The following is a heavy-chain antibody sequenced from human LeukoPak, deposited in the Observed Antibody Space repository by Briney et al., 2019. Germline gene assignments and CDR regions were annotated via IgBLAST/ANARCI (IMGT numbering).Heavy chain of an antibody. D-gene: IGHD3-22*01. CDR3: ARGSSGYYCDHFQT. CDR1: GFTLSNYW. J-gene: IGHJ1*01. CDR2: IKQDGIEK. V-gene: IGHV3-7*01. Sequence: GGSLRLSCAASGFTLSNYWMTWIRQAPGKGLEWVANIKQDGIEKYYVDSVEGRFTVSRDNTKNSLFLQMDSLRAEDTAVYYCARGSSGYYCDHFQTWGQGPLVTVSS.